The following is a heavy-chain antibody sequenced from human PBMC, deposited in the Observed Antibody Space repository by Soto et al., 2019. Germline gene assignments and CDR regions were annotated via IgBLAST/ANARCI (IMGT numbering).Heavy chain of an antibody. CDR3: ARGITIFGVVIIEYYFDY. CDR2: IIPIFGTA. V-gene: IGHV1-69*01. D-gene: IGHD3-3*01. Sequence: QVQLVQSGAEVKKPGSSVKVSCKASGGTFSSYAISWVRQAPGQGLEWIGGIIPIFGTANYAQKFQGRVTITADESTSTAYMELSSLRSEDTAVYYCARGITIFGVVIIEYYFDYWGQGTLVTVSS. J-gene: IGHJ4*02. CDR1: GGTFSSYA.